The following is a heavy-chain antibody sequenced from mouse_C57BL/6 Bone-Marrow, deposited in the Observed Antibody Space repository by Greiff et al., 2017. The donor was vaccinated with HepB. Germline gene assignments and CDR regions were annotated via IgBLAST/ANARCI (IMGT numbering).Heavy chain of an antibody. V-gene: IGHV5-9-1*02. CDR1: GFTFSSYA. J-gene: IGHJ2*01. D-gene: IGHD1-1*01. CDR2: ISSGGDYI. Sequence: EVKLVESGEGLVKPGGSLKLSCAASGFTFSSYAMSWVRQTPEKRLEWVAYISSGGDYIYYADTVKGRFTISRDNARNTLYLQMSSLKSEDTAMYYCTRAITTVVALDYWGQGTTLTVSS. CDR3: TRAITTVVALDY.